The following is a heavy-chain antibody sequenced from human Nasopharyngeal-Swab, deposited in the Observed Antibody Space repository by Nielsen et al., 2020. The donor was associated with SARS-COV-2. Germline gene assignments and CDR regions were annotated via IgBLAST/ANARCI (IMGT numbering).Heavy chain of an antibody. CDR2: VHYSGST. CDR3: TRGPGVARPWFTDY. CDR1: GGSVSNYNYF. J-gene: IGHJ4*02. Sequence: ESLKISCSVSGGSVSNYNYFWGWIRQTPGKGLEWIGTVHYSGSTYSNPSLKSRLTISVDTSKNQFSLRLRSVTAADTAVYYCTRGPGVARPWFTDYWGQGILVTVSS. D-gene: IGHD6-6*01. V-gene: IGHV4-39*01.